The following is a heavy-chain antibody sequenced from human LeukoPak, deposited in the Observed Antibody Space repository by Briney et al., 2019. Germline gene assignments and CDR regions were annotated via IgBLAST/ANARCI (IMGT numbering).Heavy chain of an antibody. J-gene: IGHJ3*02. D-gene: IGHD2-15*01. V-gene: IGHV3-7*01. CDR3: AREGFAAASDI. Sequence: PGGSLRLSCAASEFTFRSYWMRWVRQAPGKGLEWVANIKQDGSEKNYVGSVKGRFTISRDNAKNSMYLQMNSLRAEDTAVYYCAREGFAAASDIWGQGTMVTVSS. CDR2: IKQDGSEK. CDR1: EFTFRSYW.